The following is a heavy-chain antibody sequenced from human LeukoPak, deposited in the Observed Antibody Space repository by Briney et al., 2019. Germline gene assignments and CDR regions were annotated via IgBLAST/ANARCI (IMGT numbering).Heavy chain of an antibody. CDR3: ARDRQGGSGSYRFDY. V-gene: IGHV1-46*01. Sequence: ASVKVSCKASGYTFTSYYMHWVRQAPGQGLEWMGIINPSGGSTSYAQKFQGRVTMTRDMSTSTVYVELRSLRSDDTAIYYCARDRQGGSGSYRFDYWGQGTLVTVSS. J-gene: IGHJ4*02. D-gene: IGHD3-10*01. CDR1: GYTFTSYY. CDR2: INPSGGST.